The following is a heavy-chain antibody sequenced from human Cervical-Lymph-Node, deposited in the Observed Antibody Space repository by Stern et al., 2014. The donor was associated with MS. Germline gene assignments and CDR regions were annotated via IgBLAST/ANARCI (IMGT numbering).Heavy chain of an antibody. V-gene: IGHV5-51*01. J-gene: IGHJ4*02. Sequence: EVQLVESGPEVKRPGESLKISCQASGYTFTSYWIGWVRQMPGKGLEWIAIIFPGGSDISYSPSFQGQVTISAAKSSSTAYLQWNNLKASDTAIYYCARQRYFDYWGQGTLVTVSS. CDR2: IFPGGSDI. CDR3: ARQRYFDY. CDR1: GYTFTSYW.